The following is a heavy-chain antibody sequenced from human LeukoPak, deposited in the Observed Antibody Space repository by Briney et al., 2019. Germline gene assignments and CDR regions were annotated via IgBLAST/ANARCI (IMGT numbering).Heavy chain of an antibody. D-gene: IGHD3-22*01. CDR3: ARGLLLRDAFDI. J-gene: IGHJ3*02. V-gene: IGHV1-46*01. Sequence: ASVKVSCKASGYTFTVYYMHWVRQAPGQGLEWMGIINPSGGSTSYAQKFQGRVTMTRDMSTSTVYMELSSLRSEDTAVYYCARGLLLRDAFDIWGQGTMVTVSS. CDR2: INPSGGST. CDR1: GYTFTVYY.